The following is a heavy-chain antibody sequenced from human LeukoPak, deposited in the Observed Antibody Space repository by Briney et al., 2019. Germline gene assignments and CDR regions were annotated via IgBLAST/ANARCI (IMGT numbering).Heavy chain of an antibody. CDR2: MTPNSGQT. D-gene: IGHD2-2*01. J-gene: IGHJ5*02. CDR1: GYTFTSFD. V-gene: IGHV1-8*01. CDR3: ARNEYATGWFDH. Sequence: GASVKVSCKASGYTFTSFDINWVRQATGQGLEWLGWMTPNSGQTGYAQEFQGRVTLTRDTSTSTAYMELSSLTSEDTAVYYCARNEYATGWFDHWGQGTVVTVSS.